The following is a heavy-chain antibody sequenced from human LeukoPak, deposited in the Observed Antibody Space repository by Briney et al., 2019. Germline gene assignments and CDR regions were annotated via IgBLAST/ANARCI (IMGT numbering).Heavy chain of an antibody. CDR1: GFTFSDYY. CDR3: ARGGKYQLRSYYYYYGMDV. CDR2: ISSSSSYT. Sequence: GGSLRLSCAASGFTFSDYYMSWIRQAPGKGLEWVSYISSSSSYTNYADSVKGRFTISRDNAKNSLYLQMNSLRAEDTAVYYCARGGKYQLRSYYYYYGMDVWGQGTTVTVSS. J-gene: IGHJ6*02. V-gene: IGHV3-11*05. D-gene: IGHD2-2*01.